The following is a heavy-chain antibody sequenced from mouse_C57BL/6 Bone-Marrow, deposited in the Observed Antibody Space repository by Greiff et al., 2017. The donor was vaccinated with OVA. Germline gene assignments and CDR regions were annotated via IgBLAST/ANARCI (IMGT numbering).Heavy chain of an antibody. Sequence: QVQLQQPGAELVKPGASVKLSCKASGYTFTSYWMQRVKQRPGQGLEWIGEIDPSDSYTNYNQKFKGKATLTVDTSSSTAYMQLSSLASEDSAVYYCALGGNWGQGTTLTVSS. CDR1: GYTFTSYW. D-gene: IGHD1-1*02. CDR3: ALGGN. J-gene: IGHJ2*01. V-gene: IGHV1-50*01. CDR2: IDPSDSYT.